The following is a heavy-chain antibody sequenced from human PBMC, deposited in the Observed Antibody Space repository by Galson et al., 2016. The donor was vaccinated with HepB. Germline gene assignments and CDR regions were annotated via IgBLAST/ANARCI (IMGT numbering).Heavy chain of an antibody. Sequence: SLRLSCALSGFTFADYGMSWVRQAPGKGLEWVTFIRSKAYGETTEYAASVRGRFTISRDDSKSVAYLQMNSLKTEDTGVYFCTCPGPTAIHWGQGTLVSVSS. V-gene: IGHV3-49*04. CDR1: GFTFADYG. J-gene: IGHJ4*02. CDR2: IRSKAYGETT. CDR3: TCPGPTAIH.